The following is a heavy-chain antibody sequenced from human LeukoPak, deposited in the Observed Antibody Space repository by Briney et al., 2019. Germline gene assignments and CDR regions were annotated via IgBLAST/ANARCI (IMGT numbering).Heavy chain of an antibody. CDR3: ARPSRYYYDSSGFLDAFDI. D-gene: IGHD3-22*01. CDR2: IYPGDSDT. CDR1: GYSFTSYW. J-gene: IGHJ3*02. Sequence: GESLKISCKGSGYSFTSYWIGWVRQMPGKGLEWMGIIYPGDSDTRYSPSFQGQVTISADKSISTAYLQWSSLKASDTAMYYCARPSRYYYDSSGFLDAFDIWGQGTMVTVSS. V-gene: IGHV5-51*01.